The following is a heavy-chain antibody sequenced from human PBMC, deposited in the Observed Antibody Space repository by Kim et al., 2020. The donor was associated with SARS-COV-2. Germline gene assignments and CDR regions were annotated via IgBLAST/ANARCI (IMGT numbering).Heavy chain of an antibody. J-gene: IGHJ6*02. D-gene: IGHD4-17*01. CDR2: IIPIFGTA. Sequence: SVKVSCKASGGTFSSYAISWVRQAPGQGLEWMGGIIPIFGTANYAQKFQGRVTITADESTSTAYMELSSLRSEDTAVYYCARDRPSKDGDYVGYYYGMDVWGQGTTVTVSS. V-gene: IGHV1-69*13. CDR1: GGTFSSYA. CDR3: ARDRPSKDGDYVGYYYGMDV.